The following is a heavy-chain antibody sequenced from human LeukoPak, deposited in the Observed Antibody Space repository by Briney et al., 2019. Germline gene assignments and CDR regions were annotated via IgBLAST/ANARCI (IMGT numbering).Heavy chain of an antibody. CDR2: INPNSGGT. CDR1: GYTFTGYY. J-gene: IGHJ4*02. CDR3: ARASITYYYDSSGYYSLFH. D-gene: IGHD3-22*01. V-gene: IGHV1-2*06. Sequence: ASVKVSCKASGYTFTGYYMHWVRQAPGQGLEWMGRINPNSGGTNYAQKFQGRVTMTRDTSISTAYMELSRLRSDDTAVYYCARASITYYYDSSGYYSLFHWGQGTLVTVSS.